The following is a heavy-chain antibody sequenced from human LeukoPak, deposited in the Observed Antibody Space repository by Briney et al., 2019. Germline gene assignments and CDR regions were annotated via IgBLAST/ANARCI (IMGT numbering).Heavy chain of an antibody. CDR3: ANLKRDIVVVPAAMSGAFDI. CDR1: GFTFSSYG. J-gene: IGHJ3*02. Sequence: SGGSLRLSCAASGFTFSSYGMHWVRQAPGKGLEWVAFIRYDGSNKYYADSVKGRFTISRDNSKNTLYLQMNSLRAEDTAVYYCANLKRDIVVVPAAMSGAFDIWGQGTMVTVPS. D-gene: IGHD2-2*01. CDR2: IRYDGSNK. V-gene: IGHV3-30*02.